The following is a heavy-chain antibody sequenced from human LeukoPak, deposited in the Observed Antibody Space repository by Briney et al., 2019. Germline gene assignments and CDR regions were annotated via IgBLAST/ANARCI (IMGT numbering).Heavy chain of an antibody. CDR1: GGTFSSYA. V-gene: IGHV1-69*05. D-gene: IGHD2-15*01. J-gene: IGHJ6*03. Sequence: SVKVPCKTSGGTFSSYAISWVRQAPGQGLEWMGGIIPIYDTPNYAQNFQGRVTITTDESTSTAYMELSSLRSEDTAVYYCARERYEGNYYYYMDVWGKGTTVTVSS. CDR2: IIPIYDTP. CDR3: ARERYEGNYYYYMDV.